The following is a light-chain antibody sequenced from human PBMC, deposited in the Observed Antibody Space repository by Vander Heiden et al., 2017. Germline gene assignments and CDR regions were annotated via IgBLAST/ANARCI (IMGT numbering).Light chain of an antibody. CDR2: AAS. CDR1: QGISSY. CDR3: QQLNSYPIT. Sequence: IQLTQSPSSLSASVGDRVTITCRASQGISSYLAWYQQKPGKAPKLLIYAASTLQSGVPSRFRGSGSGTDFTLTISSLQPEHIATYYCQQLNSYPITFGQGTRLEIK. V-gene: IGKV1-9*01. J-gene: IGKJ5*01.